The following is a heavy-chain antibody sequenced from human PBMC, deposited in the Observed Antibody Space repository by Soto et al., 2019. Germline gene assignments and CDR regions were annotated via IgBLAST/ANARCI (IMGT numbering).Heavy chain of an antibody. Sequence: SETLSLTCVASGYSINRGYYWGWIRQPPGKGLEWIGTIYHSGATYYNPSLQSRVTISVDTSKNPFSLKLTSVTAADTAVYYCARLLGTSAWTGGNCFDPWGQGILVTVSS. V-gene: IGHV4-38-2*01. CDR1: GYSINRGYY. J-gene: IGHJ5*02. CDR3: ARLLGTSAWTGGNCFDP. CDR2: IYHSGAT. D-gene: IGHD6-19*01.